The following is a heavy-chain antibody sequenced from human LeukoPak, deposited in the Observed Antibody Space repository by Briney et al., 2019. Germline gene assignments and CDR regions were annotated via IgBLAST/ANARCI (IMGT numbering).Heavy chain of an antibody. D-gene: IGHD3-22*01. CDR1: GYTFTSYY. V-gene: IGHV1-46*01. Sequence: EASVKVSCKASGYTFTSYYMRWVRQAPGQGLEWMGIINPSGGSTSYAQKFQGRVTMTRDTSTSTVYMELSSLRSEDTAVYYCARDKTTYYYDSSGYSNSMDVWGQGTTVTVSS. CDR3: ARDKTTYYYDSSGYSNSMDV. J-gene: IGHJ6*02. CDR2: INPSGGST.